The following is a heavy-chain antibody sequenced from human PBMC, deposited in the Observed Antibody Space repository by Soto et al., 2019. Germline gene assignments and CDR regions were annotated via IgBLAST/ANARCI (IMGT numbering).Heavy chain of an antibody. D-gene: IGHD3-22*01. J-gene: IGHJ4*02. CDR3: TTAVYYDSSGSFDY. Sequence: XXSLRLSFAASGFTLSNAWMHWVRQAPGKGLEWVGRIKSKTDGGTTDYAAPVKGRFTISRDDSKNTLYLQMNSLKTEDTAVYYCTTAVYYDSSGSFDYWGQGTLVTVSS. V-gene: IGHV3-15*07. CDR1: GFTLSNAW. CDR2: IKSKTDGGTT.